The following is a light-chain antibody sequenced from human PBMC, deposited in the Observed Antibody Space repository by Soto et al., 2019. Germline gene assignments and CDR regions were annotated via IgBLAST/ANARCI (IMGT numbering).Light chain of an antibody. CDR3: QSYDSSLSGWV. CDR1: SSNIGAGYD. CDR2: GSS. Sequence: QAVVTQPPSGSGAPGQRGTISCTGSSSNIGAGYDVHWYQQLPGTAPKLLIYGSSNRPSGVPDRFSASKSGTSTSLAITGLRAEDEADYYCQSYDSSLSGWVFGGGTKLTVL. J-gene: IGLJ3*02. V-gene: IGLV1-40*01.